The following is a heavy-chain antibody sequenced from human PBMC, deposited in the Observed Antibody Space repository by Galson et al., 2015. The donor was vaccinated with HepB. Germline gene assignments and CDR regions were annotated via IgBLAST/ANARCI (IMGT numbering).Heavy chain of an antibody. CDR2: IYPGDSDT. J-gene: IGHJ5*02. V-gene: IGHV5-51*01. CDR3: ARQDFGMQQLGPRPFDWFDP. CDR1: GYSFTSYW. Sequence: QSGAEVKKPGESLKISCKGSGYSFTSYWIGWVRQMPGKGLERMGIIYPGDSDTRYSPSFQGQVTISADKSISTAYLQWSSLKASDTAMYYCARQDFGMQQLGPRPFDWFDPWGQGTLVTVSS. D-gene: IGHD6-13*01.